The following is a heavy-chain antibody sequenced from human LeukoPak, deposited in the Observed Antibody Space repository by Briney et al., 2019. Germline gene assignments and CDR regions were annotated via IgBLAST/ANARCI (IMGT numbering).Heavy chain of an antibody. D-gene: IGHD2-15*01. V-gene: IGHV5-51*01. Sequence: ESPEISCEGSGYSFTSHWIGWVPQMPGKGLEWMGVIYHGDSDTRYSPSFQGQVTISADKSISTACLQWSGLKASDTAMYYCARHQVAATHNDTFDIWGEAIMATVSS. J-gene: IGHJ3*02. CDR3: ARHQVAATHNDTFDI. CDR1: GYSFTSHW. CDR2: IYHGDSDT.